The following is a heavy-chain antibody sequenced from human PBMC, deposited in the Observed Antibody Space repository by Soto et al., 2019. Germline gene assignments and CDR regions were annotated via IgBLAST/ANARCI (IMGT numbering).Heavy chain of an antibody. CDR3: ARHFAPWEPKESQRFDP. Sequence: QLQLQESGPGLVKPSETLSLTCVVSGGSISSTSYFWGWIRQPPGKGLEWIGTIYYSGGSTYYNPSLKSRLTISGDTSNNQFSLKLYCVTCADTAVYYCARHFAPWEPKESQRFDPWGQGTLVTVSS. V-gene: IGHV4-39*01. J-gene: IGHJ5*02. CDR2: IYYSGGST. D-gene: IGHD1-26*01. CDR1: GGSISSTSYF.